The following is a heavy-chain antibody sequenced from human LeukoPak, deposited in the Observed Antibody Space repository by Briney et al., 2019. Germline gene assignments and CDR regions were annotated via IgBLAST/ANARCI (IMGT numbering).Heavy chain of an antibody. CDR3: AAEGGMTTAVDY. CDR1: GFTFTSSA. J-gene: IGHJ4*02. D-gene: IGHD4-11*01. Sequence: SVKVSCKASGFTFTSSAVQWVRQARGQRLEWIGWIVVGSGNTNYAQKFQERVTITRDMSTSTAYMELSSLRSEDTAVYYCAAEGGMTTAVDYWGQGTLVTVSS. V-gene: IGHV1-58*01. CDR2: IVVGSGNT.